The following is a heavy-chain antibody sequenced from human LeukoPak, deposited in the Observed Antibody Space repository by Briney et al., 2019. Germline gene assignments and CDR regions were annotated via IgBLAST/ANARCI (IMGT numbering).Heavy chain of an antibody. CDR1: GGSISSGSYY. Sequence: SETLSLTCTVSGGSISSGSYYWSWIRQPAGKGLEWIGRIYTSGSTNYNPSLKSRVTISVDTSKNQFSLKLSSVTAADTAVYYCARDVRGSGWYGVDYWGQGTLVTVSS. J-gene: IGHJ4*02. D-gene: IGHD6-19*01. CDR3: ARDVRGSGWYGVDY. CDR2: IYTSGST. V-gene: IGHV4-61*02.